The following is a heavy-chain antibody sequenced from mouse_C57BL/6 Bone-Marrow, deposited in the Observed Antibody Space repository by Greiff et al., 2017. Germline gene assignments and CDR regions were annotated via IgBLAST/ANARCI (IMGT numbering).Heavy chain of an antibody. V-gene: IGHV1-69*01. Sequence: QVQLQQPGAELVMPGASVKLSCKASGYTFTSYWMHWVKQRPGQGLEWIGEIDPSDSYTNYNQKFKGKSTLTVDKSSSTAYMQLSSLTSEDSAVYYCARWDYWSIDYWGQGTTLTVSS. CDR1: GYTFTSYW. D-gene: IGHD1-1*01. CDR3: ARWDYWSIDY. CDR2: IDPSDSYT. J-gene: IGHJ2*01.